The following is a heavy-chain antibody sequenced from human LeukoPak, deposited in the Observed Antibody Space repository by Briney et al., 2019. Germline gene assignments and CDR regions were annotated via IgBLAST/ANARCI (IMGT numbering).Heavy chain of an antibody. V-gene: IGHV1-8*01. Sequence: ASVKVSCKASGYTFTSYDINWVRQATGQGLEWMGWMNPNSGNTGYAQKFQGRVTMTRNTSISTAYMELSSLRSEDTAVYYCARGRSSSWRINWFDPWGQGTLVTVSP. J-gene: IGHJ5*02. CDR1: GYTFTSYD. CDR3: ARGRSSSWRINWFDP. CDR2: MNPNSGNT. D-gene: IGHD6-13*01.